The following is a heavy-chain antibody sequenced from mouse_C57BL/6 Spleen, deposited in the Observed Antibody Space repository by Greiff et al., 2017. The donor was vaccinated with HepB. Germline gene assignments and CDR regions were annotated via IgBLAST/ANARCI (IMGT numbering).Heavy chain of an antibody. J-gene: IGHJ2*01. D-gene: IGHD1-1*01. CDR2: ISLGSSTI. Sequence: DVMLVESGGGLVKPGGSLKLSCAASGFTFSDYGMHWVRQAPEKGLEWVAYISLGSSTIYYAETVKGRFTISRDNAYNTRYQQMTSLRSEDTAMYYCARRYYVSSYVDYWGQGTTLTVSS. CDR3: ARRYYVSSYVDY. V-gene: IGHV5-17*01. CDR1: GFTFSDYG.